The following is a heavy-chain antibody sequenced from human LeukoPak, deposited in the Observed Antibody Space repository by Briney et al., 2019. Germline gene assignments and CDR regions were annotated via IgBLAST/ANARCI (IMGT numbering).Heavy chain of an antibody. D-gene: IGHD2-15*01. CDR1: GFTFSSYW. CDR3: ARDAPGYCSGGSCYSGPFDY. J-gene: IGHJ4*02. CDR2: ITGGSDSI. Sequence: AGGSLRLSCAASGFTFSSYWMNWVRQAPGKGLEWISYITGGSDSIYYADSVKGRFTISRDNAKNSLYLQMNSLRAEDTAVYYCARDAPGYCSGGSCYSGPFDYWGQGTLVTVSS. V-gene: IGHV3-48*04.